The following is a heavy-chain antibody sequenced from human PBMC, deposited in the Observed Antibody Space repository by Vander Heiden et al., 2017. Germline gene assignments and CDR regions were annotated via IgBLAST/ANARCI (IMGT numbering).Heavy chain of an antibody. Sequence: DVRPVESGGGLVEPGGSLRLCCAATGFTFSSYEMHWVRQVLGKGLEWVSAVGVAGDTFYPGSMKGRFTVSRENAKNSLCLQMNDLRAGDTAVYYCAREAGAGARELDYWGQGTLVTVSS. CDR2: VGVAGDT. D-gene: IGHD6-19*01. J-gene: IGHJ4*02. V-gene: IGHV3-13*01. CDR3: AREAGAGARELDY. CDR1: GFTFSSYE.